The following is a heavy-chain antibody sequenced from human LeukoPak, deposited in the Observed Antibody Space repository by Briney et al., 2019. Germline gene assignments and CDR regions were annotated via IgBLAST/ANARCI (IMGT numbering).Heavy chain of an antibody. Sequence: GGPLRLSCAASGFAFSNYWLHWVRQAPGKGLEWVARINTHGSSTNYADSVKGRFIISRDNAKNTLYLQMTSLSAEDTAVYYALAGYYYYYMDVWGKGTTVTVSS. V-gene: IGHV3-74*01. J-gene: IGHJ6*03. CDR1: GFAFSNYW. CDR3: LAGYYYYYMDV. CDR2: INTHGSST. D-gene: IGHD3-16*01.